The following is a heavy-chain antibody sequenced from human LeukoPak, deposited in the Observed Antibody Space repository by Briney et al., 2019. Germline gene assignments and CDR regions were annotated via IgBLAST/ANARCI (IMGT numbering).Heavy chain of an antibody. CDR2: IKSKTDGGTT. J-gene: IGHJ4*02. Sequence: PGGSLRLSCAASGFTFSNAWMSWVRQAPGKGLEWVGRIKSKTDGGTTDYAAPVKGRFTISRDDSKNTLYLQMNSLKTEDTAVFYCTTGLGSPTQFDYWGQGTLVTVSS. CDR1: GFTFSNAW. V-gene: IGHV3-15*01. D-gene: IGHD2-15*01. CDR3: TTGLGSPTQFDY.